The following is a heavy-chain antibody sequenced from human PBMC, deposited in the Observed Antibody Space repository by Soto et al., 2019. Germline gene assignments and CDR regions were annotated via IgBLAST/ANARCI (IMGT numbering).Heavy chain of an antibody. V-gene: IGHV1-69*06. D-gene: IGHD3-3*01. CDR2: IIPIFGTA. Sequence: QVQLVQSGAEVKKPGSSVKVSCKASGGTFSSYAISWVRQAPGQGLEWMGGIIPIFGTANYAQKFQGRVTITADKSTSTAYMELSSLRAEDTAVYYCASFSGVGDGYNYYFDYWGQGTLVTVSS. CDR1: GGTFSSYA. CDR3: ASFSGVGDGYNYYFDY. J-gene: IGHJ4*02.